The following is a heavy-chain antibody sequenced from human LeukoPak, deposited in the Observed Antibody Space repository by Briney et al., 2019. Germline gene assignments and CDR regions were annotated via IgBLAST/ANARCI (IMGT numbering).Heavy chain of an antibody. CDR1: GYTFNRYY. Sequence: SVKVPCKASGYTFNRYYMHWVRQAPGQGLEWMGWINHNSCGTNYAQKFQGRVTMTRETSISTAHMELSRLRSDDTAVDYCARGGGRTGEISYWGQGTLVTVSS. V-gene: IGHV1-2*02. J-gene: IGHJ4*02. D-gene: IGHD1-1*01. CDR3: ARGGGRTGEISY. CDR2: INHNSCGT.